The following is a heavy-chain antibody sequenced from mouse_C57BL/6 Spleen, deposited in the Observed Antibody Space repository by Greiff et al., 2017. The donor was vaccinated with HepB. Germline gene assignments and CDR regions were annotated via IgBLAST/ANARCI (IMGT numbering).Heavy chain of an antibody. J-gene: IGHJ2*01. Sequence: VQLQQSGAELARPGASVKMSCKASGYTFTSYTMHWVKQRPGQGLEWIGYINPSSGYTKYNQKFKDKATLTADKSSSTAYMHLSSLTSEDSAVYYCARSWDIVTSYYFDYWGQGTTLTVSS. D-gene: IGHD2-5*01. CDR3: ARSWDIVTSYYFDY. CDR1: GYTFTSYT. CDR2: INPSSGYT. V-gene: IGHV1-4*01.